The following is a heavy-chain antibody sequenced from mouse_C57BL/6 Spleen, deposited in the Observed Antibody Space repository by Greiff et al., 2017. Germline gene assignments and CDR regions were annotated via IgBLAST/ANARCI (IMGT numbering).Heavy chain of an antibody. V-gene: IGHV1-82*01. CDR3: ARASSPFDY. Sequence: QVQLQQSGPELVKPGASVKISCKASGYAFSSSWMNWVKQRPGKGLEWIGRIYPGDGDTNYNVKFKGKATLTADKSSSTAYMQLSSLTSEDSAVYFCARASSPFDYWGQGTTLTVSS. J-gene: IGHJ2*01. CDR2: IYPGDGDT. D-gene: IGHD1-1*01. CDR1: GYAFSSSW.